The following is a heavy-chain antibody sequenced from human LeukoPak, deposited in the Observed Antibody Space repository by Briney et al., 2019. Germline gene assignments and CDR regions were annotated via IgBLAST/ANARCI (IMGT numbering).Heavy chain of an antibody. CDR1: GFTFSSYS. D-gene: IGHD3-3*01. CDR2: ISGSGGST. V-gene: IGHV3-23*01. J-gene: IGHJ6*02. Sequence: GGSLRLSCAASGFTFSSYSMNWVRQAPGKGLEWVSAISGSGGSTYYADSVKGRFTISRDNSKNTLYLQMNSLRAEDTAVYYCAKDGGITIFGVVITSGMDVWGQGTTVTVSS. CDR3: AKDGGITIFGVVITSGMDV.